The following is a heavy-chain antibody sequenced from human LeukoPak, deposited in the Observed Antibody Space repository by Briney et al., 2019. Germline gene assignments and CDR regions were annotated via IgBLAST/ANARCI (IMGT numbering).Heavy chain of an antibody. J-gene: IGHJ5*02. Sequence: PGGSLRLSCAASGFTFSTYEINWVRQAPGKGLEWLSHISTSGSSIHYADSVKGRFTISRDNAKNSLYLQMNSLRVEDTAVYYCTKDRSRQQMWGSVKKWFDPWGQGTLVTVSS. V-gene: IGHV3-48*03. CDR2: ISTSGSSI. CDR1: GFTFSTYE. D-gene: IGHD6-13*01. CDR3: TKDRSRQQMWGSVKKWFDP.